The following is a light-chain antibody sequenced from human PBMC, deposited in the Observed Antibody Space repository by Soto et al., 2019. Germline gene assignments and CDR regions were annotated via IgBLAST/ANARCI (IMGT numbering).Light chain of an antibody. V-gene: IGKV3-11*01. CDR2: DAS. CDR1: QSVGSY. Sequence: ETVLTQSPATLSLSPGERATLSCRASQSVGSYLAWYQQKPGQAPRLLIYDASTRATGIPARFSGSVSGTDFTLTISSLETEDFAVYYCQQRSNWPPLLTFGGGTKVEIK. CDR3: QQRSNWPPLLT. J-gene: IGKJ4*01.